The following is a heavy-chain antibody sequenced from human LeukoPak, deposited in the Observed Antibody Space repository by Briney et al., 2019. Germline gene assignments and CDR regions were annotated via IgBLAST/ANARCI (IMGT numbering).Heavy chain of an antibody. CDR1: GGSISSYY. V-gene: IGHV4-59*08. Sequence: KTSETLSLTCTVSGGSISSYYWSWIRQPPGKGLEWIGYIYYSGSTNYNPSLKSRVTISVDTSKNQFSLKLSSVTAADTAVYYCARHTTSWAFDYWGQGTLVTVSS. CDR2: IYYSGST. D-gene: IGHD2-2*01. J-gene: IGHJ4*02. CDR3: ARHTTSWAFDY.